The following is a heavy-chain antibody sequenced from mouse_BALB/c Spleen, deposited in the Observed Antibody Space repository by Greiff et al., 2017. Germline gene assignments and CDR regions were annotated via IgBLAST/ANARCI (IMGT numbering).Heavy chain of an antibody. Sequence: QVQLQQSGPGLVQPSQSLSITCTVSGFSLTSYGVHWVRQSPGKGLEWLGVIWSGGSTDYNAAFISRLSISKDNSKSQVFFKMNSLQADDTAIYYCARNGGYYGSSSYYFDYWGQGTTLTVSS. J-gene: IGHJ2*01. CDR3: ARNGGYYGSSSYYFDY. D-gene: IGHD1-1*01. CDR2: IWSGGST. V-gene: IGHV2-4-1*01. CDR1: GFSLTSYG.